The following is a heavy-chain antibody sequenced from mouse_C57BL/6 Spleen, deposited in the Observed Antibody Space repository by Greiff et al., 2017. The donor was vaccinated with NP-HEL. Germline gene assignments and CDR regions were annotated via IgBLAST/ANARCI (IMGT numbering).Heavy chain of an antibody. D-gene: IGHD2-3*01. CDR3: ARSPDGYSDGFAY. Sequence: EVKLVESGGGLVKPGGSLKLSCAASGFTFSSYTMSWVRQTPEKRLAWVATISGGGGNTYYPDSVKGRFTISRDNAKNTLYLQMSSLRSEDTALYYCARSPDGYSDGFAYWGQGTLVTVSA. J-gene: IGHJ3*01. V-gene: IGHV5-9*01. CDR1: GFTFSSYT. CDR2: ISGGGGNT.